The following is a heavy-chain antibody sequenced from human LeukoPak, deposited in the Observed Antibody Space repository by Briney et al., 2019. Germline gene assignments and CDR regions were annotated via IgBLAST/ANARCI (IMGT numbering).Heavy chain of an antibody. D-gene: IGHD6-13*01. J-gene: IGHJ4*02. CDR2: IYTSGST. V-gene: IGHV4-4*07. CDR1: GGSISSYY. Sequence: SETLSLTCTVSGGSISSYYWSWIRQPAGKGLEWIGRIYTSGSTNYNPSLKSRVTMSVDTSKNQFSLKPSSVTAAETAVYYCARDLSTKIAAAGFRGFDYWGQGTLVTVSS. CDR3: ARDLSTKIAAAGFRGFDY.